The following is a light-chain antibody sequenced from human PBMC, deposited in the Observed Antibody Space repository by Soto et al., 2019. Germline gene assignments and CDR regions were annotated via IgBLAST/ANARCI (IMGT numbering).Light chain of an antibody. V-gene: IGKV1-5*03. J-gene: IGKJ2*01. CDR3: KQYNSYYT. CDR2: KAS. Sequence: DIQMTQSPSTLSASVGDRVTITCRASQSISSWLAWYQQKPGKAPKLLSYKASSVESGVPSRFSGSVSGTDFTLTISSLEPDDFATYYCKQYNSYYTFGQGTKLEIQ. CDR1: QSISSW.